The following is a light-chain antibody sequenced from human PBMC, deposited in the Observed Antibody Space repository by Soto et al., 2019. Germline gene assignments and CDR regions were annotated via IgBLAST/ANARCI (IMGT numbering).Light chain of an antibody. V-gene: IGLV2-14*01. CDR2: EVT. CDR1: GSDVGGYDY. CDR3: SSYTSSSTYV. Sequence: QYVLTQPASVSGSPGQSITISCTGTGSDVGGYDYVSWYQHHPGKAPKVMIYEVTNRPSGVSNRFSGSKSGNTASLTISGLLAEDEADYYCSSYTSSSTYVLGTATKV. J-gene: IGLJ1*01.